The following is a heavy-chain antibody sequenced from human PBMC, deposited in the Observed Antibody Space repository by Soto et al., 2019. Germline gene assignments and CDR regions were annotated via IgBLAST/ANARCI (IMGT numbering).Heavy chain of an antibody. CDR3: ASAVAGTRNAFDI. V-gene: IGHV3-74*01. J-gene: IGHJ3*02. Sequence: PGGSLRLSCAASGSTFSTYWMHWVRQAPGKGLVWVSRIHSDGIITNYADSVKGRFTISRDNAKNTLFLQMSSLRAEDTAVYYCASAVAGTRNAFDIWGQGTMVTVSS. CDR1: GSTFSTYW. D-gene: IGHD6-19*01. CDR2: IHSDGIIT.